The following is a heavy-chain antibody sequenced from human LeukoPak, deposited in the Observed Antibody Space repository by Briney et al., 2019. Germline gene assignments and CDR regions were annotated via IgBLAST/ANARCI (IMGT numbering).Heavy chain of an antibody. J-gene: IGHJ6*02. CDR3: ARLYDSSGYYYGYYYGMDV. D-gene: IGHD3-22*01. Sequence: SETLSLTCTVSGGSISSSYWSCIRQPPGKGLEWIGYIYYSGSTNYNPSFKSRVAISVDTSKNQFSLKLSSVTAADTAVYYCARLYDSSGYYYGYYYGMDVWGQGTTVTVSS. CDR1: GGSISSSY. V-gene: IGHV4-59*12. CDR2: IYYSGST.